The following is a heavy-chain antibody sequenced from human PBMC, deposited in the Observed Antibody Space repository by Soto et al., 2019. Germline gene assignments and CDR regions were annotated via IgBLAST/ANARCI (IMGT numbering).Heavy chain of an antibody. Sequence: SETLSLTCAVYGGSFSGYYWSWIRQPPGKXLEWIGEINHSGSTNYNPSLKSRVTISVDTSKNQFSLKLSSVTAADTAVYYCARGGSGYYYDSSGYYHYFDYWGQGTLVTVSS. D-gene: IGHD3-22*01. J-gene: IGHJ4*02. CDR3: ARGGSGYYYDSSGYYHYFDY. V-gene: IGHV4-34*01. CDR2: INHSGST. CDR1: GGSFSGYY.